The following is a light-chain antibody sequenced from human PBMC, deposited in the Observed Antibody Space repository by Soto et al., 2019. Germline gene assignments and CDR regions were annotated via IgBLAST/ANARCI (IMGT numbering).Light chain of an antibody. CDR1: QNSNNY. J-gene: IGKJ5*01. CDR2: DAS. CDR3: QQYENLPT. V-gene: IGKV1-33*01. Sequence: IQMTQSPTSLSESVGDRVTITCQASQNSNNYLNWYQQKPERAPKLLIYDASNLEAGVPSRFRGSGSGTDFTFTISRLQPEDIATYYCQQYENLPTFGQGTRLEIK.